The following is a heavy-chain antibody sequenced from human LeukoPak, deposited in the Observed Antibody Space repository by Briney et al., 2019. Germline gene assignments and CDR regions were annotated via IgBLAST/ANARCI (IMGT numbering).Heavy chain of an antibody. V-gene: IGHV4-30-2*01. CDR3: ARAILYDSSGYYYATHFDY. Sequence: SQTLSLTCAISGGSISSGGYSWSWIRQPPGKGLEWIGYIYHSGSTYYNPSLKSRVTISVDRSKNQFSLKLSSVTAADTAVYYSARAILYDSSGYYYATHFDYWGRGTLVTVSS. D-gene: IGHD3-22*01. CDR2: IYHSGST. J-gene: IGHJ4*02. CDR1: GGSISSGGYS.